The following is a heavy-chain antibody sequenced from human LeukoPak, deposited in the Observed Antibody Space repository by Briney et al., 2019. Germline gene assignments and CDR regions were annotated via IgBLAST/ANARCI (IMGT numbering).Heavy chain of an antibody. CDR2: IYYSGST. CDR3: ARASSSRYPNWFDP. J-gene: IGHJ5*02. D-gene: IGHD6-13*01. Sequence: SETLSLTCTVSGGSLSSYYWSWIRQPPGKGLEWIGYIYYSGSTNYNPSLKSRVTISVGTSKNQFSLKLSSVTAADTAVYYCARASSSRYPNWFDPWGQGTLVTVSS. CDR1: GGSLSSYY. V-gene: IGHV4-59*01.